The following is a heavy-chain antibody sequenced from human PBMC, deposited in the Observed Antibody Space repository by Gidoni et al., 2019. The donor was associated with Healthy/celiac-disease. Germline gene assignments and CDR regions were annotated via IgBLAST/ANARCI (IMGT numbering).Heavy chain of an antibody. CDR3: ARNIYCSGGSCYPV. J-gene: IGHJ3*01. V-gene: IGHV4-59*01. Sequence: QVQLQESGPGLVKPSETLSLTCTVSGGSISSYYWSWIRQPPGKGLEWIGYIYYSGSTNYNPSLKSRVTISVDTSKNQFSLKLSSVTAADTAVYYYARNIYCSGGSCYPVWGQGTMVTVSS. CDR2: IYYSGST. D-gene: IGHD2-15*01. CDR1: GGSISSYY.